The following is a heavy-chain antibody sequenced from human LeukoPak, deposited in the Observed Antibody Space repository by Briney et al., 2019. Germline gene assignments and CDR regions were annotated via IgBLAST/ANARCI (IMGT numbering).Heavy chain of an antibody. Sequence: ASVKVSCKASGYTLTSYGISWVRQAPGQGLEWMGWISAYNGNTNYAQKLQGRVTMTTDTSTSTAYMELRSLRSDDTAVYYCARAPGPIVVVPAAVGLYFDYWGQGTLVTVSS. CDR3: ARAPGPIVVVPAAVGLYFDY. D-gene: IGHD2-2*01. CDR1: GYTLTSYG. V-gene: IGHV1-18*01. CDR2: ISAYNGNT. J-gene: IGHJ4*02.